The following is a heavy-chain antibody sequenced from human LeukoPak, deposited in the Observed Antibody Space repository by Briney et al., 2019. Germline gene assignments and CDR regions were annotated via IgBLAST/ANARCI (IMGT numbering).Heavy chain of an antibody. D-gene: IGHD3-22*01. Sequence: PPGGSLRLSCAASGFTFSSYGMHWVRQAPGKGLEWVAVISYDGSNKYYADSVKGRFTISRDNSKNTLYLQMNSLRAEDTAVYYCAKDMVKVVVITAYYYYYGMDVWGQGTTVTVSS. J-gene: IGHJ6*02. CDR1: GFTFSSYG. CDR2: ISYDGSNK. CDR3: AKDMVKVVVITAYYYYYGMDV. V-gene: IGHV3-30*18.